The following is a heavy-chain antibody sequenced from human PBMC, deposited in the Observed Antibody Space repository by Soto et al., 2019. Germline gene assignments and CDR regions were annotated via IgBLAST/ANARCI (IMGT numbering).Heavy chain of an antibody. D-gene: IGHD3-3*01. CDR1: GFTFSSYG. Sequence: PGGSLSLSCAASGFTFSSYGMHWVRQAPGKGLEWVAVISYDGSNKYYADSVKGRFTISRDNSKNTLYLQMNSLRAEDTAVYYCAKDMDVLRFLEWSDGMDVWGQGTTVTVSS. V-gene: IGHV3-30*18. CDR3: AKDMDVLRFLEWSDGMDV. CDR2: ISYDGSNK. J-gene: IGHJ6*02.